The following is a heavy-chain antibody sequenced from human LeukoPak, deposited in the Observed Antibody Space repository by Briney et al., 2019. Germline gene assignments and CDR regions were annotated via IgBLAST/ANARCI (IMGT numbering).Heavy chain of an antibody. D-gene: IGHD3-10*01. CDR1: GVSFNNYY. V-gene: IGHV4-34*01. Sequence: SETLSLTCAVYGVSFNNYYWSWIRQPPGKGLEWIGEINHSGSTNYNPSLKSRLTISVDTSQNQFSLKLSSVTAADTAVYYCARDSGTTGEVKFDPWGQGTLVSVSS. J-gene: IGHJ5*02. CDR2: INHSGST. CDR3: ARDSGTTGEVKFDP.